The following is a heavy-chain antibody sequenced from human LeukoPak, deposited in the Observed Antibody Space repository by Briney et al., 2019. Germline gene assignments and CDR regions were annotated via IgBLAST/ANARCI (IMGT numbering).Heavy chain of an antibody. Sequence: SETLSLTRAVYGGSFSGYYWSWIRQPPGKGLEWIGEINHSGSTNYNPSLKSRVTISVDTSKNQFSLKLSSVTAADTAVYYCARGYHSSGYNWFDPWGQGTLVTVSS. V-gene: IGHV4-34*01. CDR1: GGSFSGYY. J-gene: IGHJ5*02. CDR2: INHSGST. D-gene: IGHD3-22*01. CDR3: ARGYHSSGYNWFDP.